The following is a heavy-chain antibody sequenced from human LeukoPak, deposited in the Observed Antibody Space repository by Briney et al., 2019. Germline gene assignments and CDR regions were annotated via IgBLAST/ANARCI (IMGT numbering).Heavy chain of an antibody. Sequence: SETLSLTCTVSGGSISSYYWSWIRQPAGKGLEWIGRIYTSGSTNYNPSLKSRVTMSVDSSKNQFSLKLSSVTAADTAVYYCARESSGWYRNAFDIWGQGTMVTVSS. CDR3: ARESSGWYRNAFDI. D-gene: IGHD6-19*01. J-gene: IGHJ3*02. V-gene: IGHV4-4*07. CDR2: IYTSGST. CDR1: GGSISSYY.